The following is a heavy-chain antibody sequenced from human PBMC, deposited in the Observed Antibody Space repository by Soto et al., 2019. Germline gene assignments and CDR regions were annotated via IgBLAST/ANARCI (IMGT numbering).Heavy chain of an antibody. CDR3: TKNIAYALDY. Sequence: QVQLQESGPGLVKPSGTLSLSCAVSGGSVSNNNWWSWVRQSPGNGLEWIGEIHHSGGTSYNPFVETGAALSVDNSKNELSLRLNYVTAADTVVYYCTKNIAYALDYWGLGILVTVSS. V-gene: IGHV4-4*02. D-gene: IGHD5-12*01. CDR2: IHHSGGT. CDR1: GGSVSNNNW. J-gene: IGHJ4*02.